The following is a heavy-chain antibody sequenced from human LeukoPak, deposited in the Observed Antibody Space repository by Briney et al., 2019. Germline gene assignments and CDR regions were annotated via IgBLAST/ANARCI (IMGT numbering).Heavy chain of an antibody. J-gene: IGHJ4*02. CDR2: INAGNGNT. D-gene: IGHD6-13*01. Sequence: GASVKVSCKASGYTFINYAINWGRQAPGQRLEWMGWINAGNGNTKYSQKVQGRVTITRDTSASTAYMELSSLRSEDTAVYYCARGPRAAADDYWGQGTLVTVSS. CDR3: ARGPRAAADDY. CDR1: GYTFINYA. V-gene: IGHV1-3*01.